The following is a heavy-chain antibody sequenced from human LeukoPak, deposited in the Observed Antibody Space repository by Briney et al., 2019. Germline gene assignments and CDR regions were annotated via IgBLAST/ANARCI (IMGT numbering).Heavy chain of an antibody. Sequence: GGSLRLSCAASGFTFSHAWMSWVRQAPGKGLEWVGRIKSKTDGGTTDYAAPVKGRFTISRDDSKNTLYLQMNSLKTEDTAVYYCTVVNFGSGSYPLGYWGQGTLVTVSS. CDR1: GFTFSHAW. CDR3: TVVNFGSGSYPLGY. D-gene: IGHD3-10*01. J-gene: IGHJ4*02. CDR2: IKSKTDGGTT. V-gene: IGHV3-15*01.